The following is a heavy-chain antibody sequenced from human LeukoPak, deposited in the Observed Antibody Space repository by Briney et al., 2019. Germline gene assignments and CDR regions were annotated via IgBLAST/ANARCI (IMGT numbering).Heavy chain of an antibody. CDR3: AKLSGDYGDYKGC. J-gene: IGHJ4*02. D-gene: IGHD4-17*01. CDR1: GYTFTGYY. V-gene: IGHV1-2*06. Sequence: AXVKVSCKASGYTFTGYYMHWVRQAPGQGLEWMGRINPNSGGTNYAQRFQGRVTMTRDKSTNTAYMELNRLTFDDTAVYYCAKLSGDYGDYKGCWGQGTLVTVSS. CDR2: INPNSGGT.